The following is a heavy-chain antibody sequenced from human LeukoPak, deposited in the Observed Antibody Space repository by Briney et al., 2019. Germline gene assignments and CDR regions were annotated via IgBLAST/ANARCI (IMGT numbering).Heavy chain of an antibody. CDR2: IVVGSGNT. V-gene: IGHV1-58*01. Sequence: SVKVSCKASGFTFSSSAVQWVRQARGQRLEWIGWIVVGSGNTNYAQKFQERVTITRDMSTSTAYMELSSLRSEDTAVYYCAADRYYYGSGSYEGIDYWGQGTLVTVSS. CDR1: GFTFSSSA. CDR3: AADRYYYGSGSYEGIDY. J-gene: IGHJ4*02. D-gene: IGHD3-10*01.